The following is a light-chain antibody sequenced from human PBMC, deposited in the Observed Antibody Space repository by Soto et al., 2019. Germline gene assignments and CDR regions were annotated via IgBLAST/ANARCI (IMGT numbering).Light chain of an antibody. V-gene: IGKV2-30*01. J-gene: IGKJ1*01. CDR3: LQDYNYPRT. CDR1: QSLVYSDGYTY. CDR2: KVS. Sequence: DVVLTQSPLSLPVTLGQPASISCRSSQSLVYSDGYTYLSWFLQRPGQSPRRLIYKVSNRDSGVPDRFSGGGSGTDFTLQISRVEAEDIGVYYCLQDYNYPRTFGQGTKVDIK.